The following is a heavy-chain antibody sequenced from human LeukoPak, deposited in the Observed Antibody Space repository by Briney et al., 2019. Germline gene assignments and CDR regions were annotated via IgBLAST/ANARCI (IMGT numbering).Heavy chain of an antibody. Sequence: GASVKVSCKASGYTFTGYYMHWVRQAPGQGLEWMGRINPNSGGTNYAQKFQGRVTMTRDTSIRTAYMELSRLRSDDTAVYYCARRKGMDYYYYYGMDVWGQGTTVTVSS. V-gene: IGHV1-2*06. D-gene: IGHD1-14*01. CDR1: GYTFTGYY. CDR2: INPNSGGT. J-gene: IGHJ6*02. CDR3: ARRKGMDYYYYYGMDV.